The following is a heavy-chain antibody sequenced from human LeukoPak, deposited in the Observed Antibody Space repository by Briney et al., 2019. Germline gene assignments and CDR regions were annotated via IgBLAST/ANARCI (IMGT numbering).Heavy chain of an antibody. J-gene: IGHJ4*02. CDR2: IYPGDSDT. CDR3: ARPEKEVAVDY. D-gene: IGHD2-15*01. CDR1: GYSFTSYW. Sequence: GAAMKISCKGSGYSFTSYWIGWVRHIRRKGLECIGIIYPGDSDTRYSPPCQGQVTISADKSTSTAYLQWSSLKASDTAMYYCARPEKEVAVDYWGQGTLVTVSS. V-gene: IGHV5-51*01.